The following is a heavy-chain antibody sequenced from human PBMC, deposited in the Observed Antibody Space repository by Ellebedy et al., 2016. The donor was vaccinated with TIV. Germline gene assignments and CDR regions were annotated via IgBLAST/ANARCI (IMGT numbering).Heavy chain of an antibody. Sequence: ASVKVSCXASGYTFTSYYMHWVRQAPGQGLEWMGIINPSGGSTSYAQKFQGRVTMTRDTSTSTVYMELSSLRSEDTAVYYCARVSATFYDSSGLYGMDVWGQGTTVTVSS. V-gene: IGHV1-46*01. CDR2: INPSGGST. CDR3: ARVSATFYDSSGLYGMDV. J-gene: IGHJ6*02. D-gene: IGHD3-22*01. CDR1: GYTFTSYY.